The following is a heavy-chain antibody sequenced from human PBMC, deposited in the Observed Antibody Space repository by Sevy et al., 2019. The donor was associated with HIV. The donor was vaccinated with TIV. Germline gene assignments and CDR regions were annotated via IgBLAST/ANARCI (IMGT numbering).Heavy chain of an antibody. CDR2: ISGSGGST. V-gene: IGHV3-23*01. Sequence: GGSLRLSCAASGFTFTSYAKSWVRQAPGKGLEWVSAISGSGGSTYYADSVKGRFTISRDNSKNTLYLQMNSLRAEDAAVYYCAKDRPVYSNYVYFDYWGQGTLVTVSS. D-gene: IGHD4-4*01. J-gene: IGHJ4*02. CDR3: AKDRPVYSNYVYFDY. CDR1: GFTFTSYA.